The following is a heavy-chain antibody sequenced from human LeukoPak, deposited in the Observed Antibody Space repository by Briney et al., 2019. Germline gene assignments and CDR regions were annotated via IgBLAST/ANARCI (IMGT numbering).Heavy chain of an antibody. J-gene: IGHJ6*03. V-gene: IGHV4-38-2*01. Sequence: SETLSLTCAASGYSISNGYYWVWIRQPPGRGLEWIGSLYHSDSAYYNTSLRSRVSMSVDTSKNQFSLTLSFVAAADTAVYYCARQHDSYYYYYIDVWGSGTTVTVSS. CDR1: GYSISNGYY. CDR3: ARQHDSYYYYYIDV. CDR2: LYHSDSA.